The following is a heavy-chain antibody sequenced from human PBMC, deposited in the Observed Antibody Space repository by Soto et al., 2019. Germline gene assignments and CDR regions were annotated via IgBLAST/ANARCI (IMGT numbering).Heavy chain of an antibody. J-gene: IGHJ4*02. CDR1: GGSISSYS. Sequence: SETLSLTCTVSGGSISSYSWSWIRQPPGKGLEWIGYIYHSGSTNDNPSLTSRVTLSVDTSKNQFSLKVSSVTAADTAMYYCSGGVGDAFWGQGTLVTVSS. V-gene: IGHV4-59*12. CDR3: SGGVGDAF. CDR2: IYHSGST. D-gene: IGHD1-26*01.